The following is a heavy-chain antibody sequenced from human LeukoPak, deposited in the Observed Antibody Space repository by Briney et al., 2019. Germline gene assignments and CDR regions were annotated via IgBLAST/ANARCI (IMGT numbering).Heavy chain of an antibody. CDR3: AKESQYSSSWSTYYYYYYGMDV. V-gene: IGHV3-30*02. D-gene: IGHD6-13*01. CDR1: GFTFSSYG. CDR2: IRYDGSNK. Sequence: GGSLRLSCAASGFTFSSYGMHWVRQAPGKGLEWEAFIRYDGSNKYYADPVKGRFTISRDNSKNTLYLQMNSLRAEDTAVYYCAKESQYSSSWSTYYYYYYGMDVWGQGTTVTVSS. J-gene: IGHJ6*02.